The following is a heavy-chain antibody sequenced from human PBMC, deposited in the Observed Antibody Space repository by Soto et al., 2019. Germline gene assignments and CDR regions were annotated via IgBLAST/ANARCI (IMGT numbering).Heavy chain of an antibody. CDR3: ARGTGDEWGYAFDI. Sequence: GGSLRLSCAASGFTFGSYSMNWVRQAPGKGLEWVSSISSSSSYIYYADSGKGRFTISRDNAKNSLYLQMNSLRAEDSALYYFARGTGDEWGYAFDIWGQGTMVTVSS. CDR2: ISSSSSYI. V-gene: IGHV3-21*01. D-gene: IGHD7-27*01. J-gene: IGHJ3*02. CDR1: GFTFGSYS.